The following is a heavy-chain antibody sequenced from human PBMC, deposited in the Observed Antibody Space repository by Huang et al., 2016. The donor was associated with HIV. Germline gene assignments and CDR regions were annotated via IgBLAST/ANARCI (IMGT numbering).Heavy chain of an antibody. J-gene: IGHJ4*02. Sequence: QVQLVESGGGVVQPGGSLRLSCATSGFTFSSYGMHWVRQAPGLGLEWVAFIQYDGTKKYYADCVKGRFNISRDNSKNMLHLQMNNLRVEDTAAYFCAKVTLGFDYWGQGTWVTVSS. D-gene: IGHD2-15*01. CDR3: AKVTLGFDY. CDR1: GFTFSSYG. CDR2: IQYDGTKK. V-gene: IGHV3-30*02.